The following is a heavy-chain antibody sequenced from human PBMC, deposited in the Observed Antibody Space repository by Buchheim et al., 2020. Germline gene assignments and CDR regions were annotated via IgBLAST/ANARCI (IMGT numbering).Heavy chain of an antibody. CDR1: GYTFTSYD. Sequence: QVQLVQSGAEVKKPGASVKVSCKASGYTFTSYDINWVRQATGQGLEWMGWMTPNSGNTGYAQKFQGRVTMTRNTSISTAYMELSSLRSEETAVYYCARGGVGGYSYGYFWWGTQPFDYWGQGTL. D-gene: IGHD5-18*01. CDR2: MTPNSGNT. J-gene: IGHJ4*02. CDR3: ARGGVGGYSYGYFWWGTQPFDY. V-gene: IGHV1-8*01.